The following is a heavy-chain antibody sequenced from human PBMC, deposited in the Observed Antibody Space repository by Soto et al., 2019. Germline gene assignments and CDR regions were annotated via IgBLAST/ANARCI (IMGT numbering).Heavy chain of an antibody. Sequence: SETLSLTCTVSGGSLTTSRDFWGWVRQPPGKGLEWRGTAYDRGSTFYNPSLKSRVTISVDTSRDQFSLRLRSVTAADTAMYYCARRAYNGSATDYWGRVTLVTVS. J-gene: IGHJ4*02. D-gene: IGHD3-10*01. CDR2: AYDRGST. CDR1: GGSLTTSRDF. CDR3: ARRAYNGSATDY. V-gene: IGHV4-39*01.